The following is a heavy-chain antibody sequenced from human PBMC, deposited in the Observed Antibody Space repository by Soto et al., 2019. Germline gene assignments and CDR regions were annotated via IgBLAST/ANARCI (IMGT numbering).Heavy chain of an antibody. CDR2: IYHSGST. CDR1: GGSISSGGYS. CDR3: ARGHDYNKQELDP. V-gene: IGHV4-30-2*01. J-gene: IGHJ5*02. Sequence: NPSETLSLTCAVSGGSISSGGYSWSWIRQPPGKGLEWIGYIYHSGSTYYNPSLKSRVTISLDRSKNQFSLKLSSVTAADTAVYYCARGHDYNKQELDPWGQGTLVTVS. D-gene: IGHD4-4*01.